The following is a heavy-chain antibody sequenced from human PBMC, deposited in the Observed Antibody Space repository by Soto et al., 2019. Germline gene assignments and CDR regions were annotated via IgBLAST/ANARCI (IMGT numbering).Heavy chain of an antibody. CDR2: ISSSGSTI. CDR1: GFTFSSYE. J-gene: IGHJ6*02. V-gene: IGHV3-48*03. D-gene: IGHD3-10*01. Sequence: PGGSLRLSCAASGFTFSSYEMNWVRQAPGKGLEWVSYISSSGSTIYYADSVKGRFTISRDNAKNSLYLQMNSLRAEDTAVYYCARDATYYYGSGSYRLLYYYGMDVWGQGTTVTVSS. CDR3: ARDATYYYGSGSYRLLYYYGMDV.